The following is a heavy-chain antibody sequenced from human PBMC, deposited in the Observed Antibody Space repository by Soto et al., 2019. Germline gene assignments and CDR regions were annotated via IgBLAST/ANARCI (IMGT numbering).Heavy chain of an antibody. CDR2: ISYDGSNK. V-gene: IGHV3-30-3*01. D-gene: IGHD3-10*01. J-gene: IGHJ4*02. Sequence: GGSLRLSCAASGFTFSSYAMHWVRQAPGKGLEWVAVISYDGSNKYYADSVKGRFTISRDNSKNTLYLQMNSLRAEDTAVYYCAREETMVRGVIITGYDYWGQGTLVTVSS. CDR3: AREETMVRGVIITGYDY. CDR1: GFTFSSYA.